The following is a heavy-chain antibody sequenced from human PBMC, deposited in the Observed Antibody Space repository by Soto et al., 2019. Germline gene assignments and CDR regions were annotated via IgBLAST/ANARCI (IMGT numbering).Heavy chain of an antibody. CDR3: AGPDP. J-gene: IGHJ5*02. CDR1: GFVFSRQA. V-gene: IGHV3-30*04. CDR2: ISYTGNSK. Sequence: GGSLRLSCAASGFVFSRQAMHWVRQAPGKGLEWVAAISYTGNSKYYTDSVKGRFTISRDNSNNTLYLQMSSLRPEDTAVYYCAGPDPWGQGTLVTVSS.